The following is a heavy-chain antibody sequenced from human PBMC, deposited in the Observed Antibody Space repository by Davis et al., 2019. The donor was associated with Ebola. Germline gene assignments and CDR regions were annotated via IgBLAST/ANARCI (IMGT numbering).Heavy chain of an antibody. D-gene: IGHD2-21*01. CDR1: GYKFASYW. CDR3: AKTAYCSADSCLFFDY. J-gene: IGHJ4*02. Sequence: GGSLRLSCKTSGYKFASYWIGWVRQTPGKGLEWMGIIYPGDSDTKYSPSFRGQVTISADKSTDTAYLQWNSLKASDTGIYFCAKTAYCSADSCLFFDYWGQGTSVTVSS. V-gene: IGHV5-51*01. CDR2: IYPGDSDT.